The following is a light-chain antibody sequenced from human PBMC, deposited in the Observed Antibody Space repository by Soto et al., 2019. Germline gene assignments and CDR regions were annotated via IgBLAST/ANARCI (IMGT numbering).Light chain of an antibody. CDR3: AAWDDSLSGVV. J-gene: IGLJ2*01. CDR1: SSNIGINT. CDR2: SNN. V-gene: IGLV1-44*01. Sequence: QSVLTQPPSASGTPGQRVTISCSGGSSNIGINTVNWYQQLPGTAPKLLIYSNNQRPSGVPDRFSGSKSGTSASLAISGLRSEDEADYYCAAWDDSLSGVVFGGGTKLTVL.